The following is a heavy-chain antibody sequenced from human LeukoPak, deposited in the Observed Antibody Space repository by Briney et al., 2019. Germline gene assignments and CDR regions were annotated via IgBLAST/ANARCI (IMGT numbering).Heavy chain of an antibody. V-gene: IGHV3-23*01. D-gene: IGHD6-19*01. Sequence: GGPLRLSCAASGFTFSTYSMTWVRQGPGKGLEWVSSIYPSGDSTFYADSVKGRFTISRDNSKNTLYLQMSSLRTEDTAIYYCAKGVVPDSGWDLDYWGQGTLVTVSS. CDR1: GFTFSTYS. J-gene: IGHJ4*02. CDR3: AKGVVPDSGWDLDY. CDR2: IYPSGDST.